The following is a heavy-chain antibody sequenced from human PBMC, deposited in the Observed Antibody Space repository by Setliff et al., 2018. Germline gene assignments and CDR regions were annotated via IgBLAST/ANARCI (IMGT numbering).Heavy chain of an antibody. V-gene: IGHV3-53*01. J-gene: IGHJ4*02. D-gene: IGHD6-13*01. CDR2: IYSAFYAGHT. CDR1: GFTVSSSF. CDR3: AKDIVGYSSTWPKRDYFDY. Sequence: GGSLRLSCAASGFTVSSSFMAWVRQAPGKGLECVSLIYSAFYAGHTEYADSVRGRFTISRDNSKKTLHLQMNSLRAEDTAIYYCAKDIVGYSSTWPKRDYFDYWGQGTLVTVSS.